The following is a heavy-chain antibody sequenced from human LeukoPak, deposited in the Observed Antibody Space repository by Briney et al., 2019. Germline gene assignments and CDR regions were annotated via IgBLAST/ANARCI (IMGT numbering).Heavy chain of an antibody. J-gene: IGHJ4*02. D-gene: IGHD5-24*01. CDR3: ARERWLHYYFDY. Sequence: GGSLRLSCTASGFTFGIYAMSWVRQAPGKGLEWVSAISGDGGSTYYADSVKGRFTISRDNSKNTLYLQMNSLRAEDTAVYYCARERWLHYYFDYWGQGTLVTVSS. CDR2: ISGDGGST. CDR1: GFTFGIYA. V-gene: IGHV3-23*01.